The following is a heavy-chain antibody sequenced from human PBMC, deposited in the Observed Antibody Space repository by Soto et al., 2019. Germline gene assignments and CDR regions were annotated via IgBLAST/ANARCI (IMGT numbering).Heavy chain of an antibody. V-gene: IGHV1-18*01. CDR1: GYTFTSYG. Sequence: QVQLVQSGAEVKKPGASVKVSCKASGYTFTSYGISWVRQAPGQGLEWMGWISAYNGNTNYAQKIQGRVTMTTDTSTSTAYMELRSLRSDDTAVYYCARVLSSGWYVEIVGYYYYGMDVWGQGTTVTVSS. J-gene: IGHJ6*02. D-gene: IGHD6-19*01. CDR2: ISAYNGNT. CDR3: ARVLSSGWYVEIVGYYYYGMDV.